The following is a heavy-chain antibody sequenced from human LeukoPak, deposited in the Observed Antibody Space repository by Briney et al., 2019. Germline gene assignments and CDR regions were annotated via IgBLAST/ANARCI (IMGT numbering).Heavy chain of an antibody. CDR3: ARGGYYDRPPDGY. CDR1: GYTFTGYY. J-gene: IGHJ4*02. D-gene: IGHD3-22*01. V-gene: IGHV1-2*02. Sequence: ASVKVSCKASGYTFTGYYMHWVRQAPGQGLEWMGWINPNSGGTNYARKFQGRVTMTRDTSISTAYMELSRLRSDDTAVYYCARGGYYDRPPDGYWGQGTLVTVSS. CDR2: INPNSGGT.